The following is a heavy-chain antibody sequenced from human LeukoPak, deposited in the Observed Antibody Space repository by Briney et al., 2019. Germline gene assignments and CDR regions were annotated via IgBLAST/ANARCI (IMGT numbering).Heavy chain of an antibody. CDR3: ARATSWSYYVY. Sequence: AETLSLTCTVSGGSISSYYRSWIRQPAGKGLEWIGRIYTSGSTNYNPSLKSRVTMSVDTAKMQWSMKLSSVTAADTVVYYCARATSWSYYVYWGQGTLVTVSS. CDR2: IYTSGST. D-gene: IGHD1-26*01. J-gene: IGHJ4*02. CDR1: GGSISSYY. V-gene: IGHV4-4*07.